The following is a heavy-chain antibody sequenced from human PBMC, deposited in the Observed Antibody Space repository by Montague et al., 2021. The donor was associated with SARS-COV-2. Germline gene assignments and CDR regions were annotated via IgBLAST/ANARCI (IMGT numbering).Heavy chain of an antibody. CDR1: GGSLSGYH. CDR3: ERGPVGVAARLRYYLDQ. J-gene: IGHJ4*02. V-gene: IGHV4-34*01. Sequence: SETLSLTCAVYGGSLSGYHWSWIRQPPGKGLEWIGEVNHSGHTNYNVSLKSRVTMSVDTSKSQFSLKVRSVTAADTAVYYCERGPVGVAARLRYYLDQWGQGTLVTVSS. D-gene: IGHD6-19*01. CDR2: VNHSGHT.